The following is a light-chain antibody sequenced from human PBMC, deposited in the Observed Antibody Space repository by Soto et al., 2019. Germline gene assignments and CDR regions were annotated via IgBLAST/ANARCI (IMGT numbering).Light chain of an antibody. CDR2: GAS. CDR1: QRLISGY. CDR3: QHHGSSLMT. Sequence: EIVLAQSPATLSLSPGDRAILSCRASQRLISGYLAWYQQKPGQAPRLFIYGASTTATGFPDRFSGSGSGTAFTPTTSSLENEEFAVYSCQHHGSSLMTFGQGTKVQIK. J-gene: IGKJ1*01. V-gene: IGKV3-20*01.